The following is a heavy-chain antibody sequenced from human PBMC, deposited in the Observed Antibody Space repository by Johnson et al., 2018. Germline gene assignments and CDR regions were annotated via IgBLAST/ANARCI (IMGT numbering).Heavy chain of an antibody. D-gene: IGHD2/OR15-2a*01. V-gene: IGHV3-9*01. J-gene: IGHJ6*02. CDR2: ISWNGGSI. CDR1: GFTFDGYA. Sequence: VQLQESGGGVVEPRTSLRLCCAASGFTFDGYAMHWVRQLPGTGLEWVSAISWNGGSIAYADSVKGRFTISRDNGKNFLYLQMNSLRVEDTALYFCAKDMHVTVPGLYYGMDVWGQGTTVTVSS. CDR3: AKDMHVTVPGLYYGMDV.